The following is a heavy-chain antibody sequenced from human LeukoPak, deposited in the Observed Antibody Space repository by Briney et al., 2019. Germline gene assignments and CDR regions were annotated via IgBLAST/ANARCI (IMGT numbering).Heavy chain of an antibody. Sequence: ASVKVSCKASGYTFTNYHPHWVRQAPGQGLEWMGIINPSGGSTIYAQKFQDRVTMTRDTSTSTVYMELNTLRSEDTAVYYCARATWYGVNPSGAFDIWGQGAMVTVSS. D-gene: IGHD4/OR15-4a*01. CDR3: ARATWYGVNPSGAFDI. CDR2: INPSGGST. J-gene: IGHJ3*02. CDR1: GYTFTNYH. V-gene: IGHV1-46*01.